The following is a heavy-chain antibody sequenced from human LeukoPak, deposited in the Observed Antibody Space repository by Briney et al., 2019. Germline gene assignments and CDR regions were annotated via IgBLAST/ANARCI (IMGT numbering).Heavy chain of an antibody. CDR1: GYTFTVYY. J-gene: IGHJ4*02. CDR3: ARDHTYYDILTGYDAFDY. Sequence: GASVKVSCKASGYTFTVYYMHWVRQAPGQGLEWMGWINPNSGGTNYAQKLQGRVTMTTDTSTSTAYMELRSLRSDDTAVYYCARDHTYYDILTGYDAFDYWGQGTLVTVSS. D-gene: IGHD3-9*01. V-gene: IGHV1-2*02. CDR2: INPNSGGT.